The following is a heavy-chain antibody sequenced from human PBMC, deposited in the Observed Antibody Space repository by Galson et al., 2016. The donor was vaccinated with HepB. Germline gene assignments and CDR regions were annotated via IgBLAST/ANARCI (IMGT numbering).Heavy chain of an antibody. Sequence: SLRLSCAGSGFTFSCCTMNWVRQAPGKGLEWVSAIRSDGALVFYADSVRGRFTISRDNSKNMVYLQLNSLRAEDTALYYCASPPTYWGRGTLVTVSS. CDR1: GFTFSCCT. V-gene: IGHV3-23*01. CDR3: ASPPTY. J-gene: IGHJ4*02. CDR2: IRSDGALV.